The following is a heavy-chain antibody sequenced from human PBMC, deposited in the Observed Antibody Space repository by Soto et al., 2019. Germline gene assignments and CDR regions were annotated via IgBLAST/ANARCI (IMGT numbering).Heavy chain of an antibody. J-gene: IGHJ4*02. CDR3: AKQWLVMYDY. D-gene: IGHD6-19*01. V-gene: IGHV3-30*18. Sequence: HPGGSLRLSCAASGFTFSSYAMSWVRQAPGKGLEWVAVISYDGSNKYYADSVKGRFTISRDNSKNTLYLQMNSLRAEDTAVYYCAKQWLVMYDYWGQGTLVTVS. CDR2: ISYDGSNK. CDR1: GFTFSSYA.